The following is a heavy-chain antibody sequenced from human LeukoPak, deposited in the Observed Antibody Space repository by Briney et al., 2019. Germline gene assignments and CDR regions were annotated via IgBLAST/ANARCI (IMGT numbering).Heavy chain of an antibody. CDR3: AREVHTYYDFWSGYGGRYFDY. J-gene: IGHJ4*02. CDR2: IYYSGST. D-gene: IGHD3-3*01. V-gene: IGHV4-59*01. Sequence: SETLSLTCTVSGGSISSYYWSLIRQPPGKGLEWIGYIYYSGSTNYNPSLKSRVTISVDMSKNQFSLKLSSVTAADTAVYYCAREVHTYYDFWSGYGGRYFDYWGQGTLVTVSS. CDR1: GGSISSYY.